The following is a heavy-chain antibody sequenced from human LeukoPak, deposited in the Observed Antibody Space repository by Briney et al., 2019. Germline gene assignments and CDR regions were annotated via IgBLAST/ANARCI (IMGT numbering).Heavy chain of an antibody. CDR2: INQDGSEK. CDR3: ATSDY. CDR1: EFTLSRYW. V-gene: IGHV3-7*01. J-gene: IGHJ4*02. Sequence: GGSLRLSCAASEFTLSRYWMSWVRQAPGKGLEWVANINQDGSEKYYVDSVKGRFTISRDNAKNSLYLQMNGLRAEDTAVYYCATSDYWGQGTLVTVSS.